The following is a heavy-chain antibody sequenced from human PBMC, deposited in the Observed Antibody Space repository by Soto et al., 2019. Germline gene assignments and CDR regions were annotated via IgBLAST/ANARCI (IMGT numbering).Heavy chain of an antibody. Sequence: QVQLVESGGGVVQPGRSLRLSCAASGFTFSSYGMHWVRQAPGKGLEWVAVIWYDGSNKYYAESVKGRFTISKDNSKKTLYLQINRLRPGDTAVYYCATPYCSGWSCYPPTHYHGMDVWGQGTTVTVSS. D-gene: IGHD2-15*01. J-gene: IGHJ6*02. CDR1: GFTFSSYG. CDR3: ATPYCSGWSCYPPTHYHGMDV. V-gene: IGHV3-33*01. CDR2: IWYDGSNK.